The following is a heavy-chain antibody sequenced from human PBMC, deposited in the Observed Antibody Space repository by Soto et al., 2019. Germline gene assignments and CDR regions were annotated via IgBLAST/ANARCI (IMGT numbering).Heavy chain of an antibody. Sequence: SETLSLTCTVSGGSISSSTFYWGWIRQPPGKGLEWIGSIYKSGTTYYNPSLKSRVAISVDTSKNQFSLKLSSVIAADTAVYYCARVGPYGSGSYYNAWFDPWGQGTLVTVSS. CDR2: IYKSGTT. V-gene: IGHV4-39*01. CDR1: GGSISSSTFY. D-gene: IGHD3-10*01. J-gene: IGHJ5*02. CDR3: ARVGPYGSGSYYNAWFDP.